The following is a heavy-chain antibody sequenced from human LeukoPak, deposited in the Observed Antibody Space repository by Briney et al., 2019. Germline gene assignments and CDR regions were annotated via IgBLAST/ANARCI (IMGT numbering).Heavy chain of an antibody. V-gene: IGHV4-34*10. Sequence: SETLSLTCAVYGESFSAPYRSWVRQPPGKGLEWIGEVHLDGRTNYNPSLKSRLIMSVDLPENHISLKLTSVTAADTAVYYCAREGGFYRPLDYSGQGTLVTVSS. J-gene: IGHJ4*02. CDR1: GESFSAPY. D-gene: IGHD3-3*01. CDR2: VHLDGRT. CDR3: AREGGFYRPLDY.